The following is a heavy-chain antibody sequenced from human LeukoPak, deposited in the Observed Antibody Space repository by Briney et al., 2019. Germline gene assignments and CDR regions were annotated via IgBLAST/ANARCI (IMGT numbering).Heavy chain of an antibody. J-gene: IGHJ4*02. CDR3: AKASWVANVDAVL. D-gene: IGHD1-1*01. Sequence: GGSLRLPCAAVGFTFSSYAMSWVRQSPARGLEWVSSLRGDGETFYADSVKGRFTLSRDESRNMVFLQLNNLRVEDTAIYYCAKASWVANVDAVLWGQGTVVTVSS. V-gene: IGHV3-23*01. CDR1: GFTFSSYA. CDR2: LRGDGET.